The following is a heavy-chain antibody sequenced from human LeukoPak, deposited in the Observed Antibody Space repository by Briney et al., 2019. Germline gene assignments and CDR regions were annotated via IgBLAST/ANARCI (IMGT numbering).Heavy chain of an antibody. J-gene: IGHJ5*02. V-gene: IGHV4-30-2*01. CDR3: ARDIWGSST. CDR2: IYHSGGT. D-gene: IGHD3-16*01. Sequence: SETLSLTCAVSGGSISSGGYSWSWIRQPPGKGLEWIGCIYHSGGTHYNPSLKSRVTMSVDTSKNQISLNLNSMTAADTALYYCARDIWGSSTWGPGTLVTVSS. CDR1: GGSISSGGYS.